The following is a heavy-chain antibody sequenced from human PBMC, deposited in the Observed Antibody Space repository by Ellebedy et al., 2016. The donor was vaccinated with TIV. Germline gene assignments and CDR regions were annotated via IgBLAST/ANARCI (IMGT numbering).Heavy chain of an antibody. CDR1: GFTSSLYA. V-gene: IGHV3-23*01. Sequence: PGGSLRLSCAASGFTSSLYAMAWVRQAPGKGLEWVSGIVGSGSQKYADSVQGRFPISRDHSKRTVDLQMNSLRADDKAIYFCAKDRTSGDDYWVFENWGQGTLVSVSS. D-gene: IGHD3-16*01. CDR3: AKDRTSGDDYWVFEN. J-gene: IGHJ4*02. CDR2: IVGSGS.